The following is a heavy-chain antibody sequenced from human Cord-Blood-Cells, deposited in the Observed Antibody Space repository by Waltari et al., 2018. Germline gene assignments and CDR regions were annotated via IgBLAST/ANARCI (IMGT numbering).Heavy chain of an antibody. D-gene: IGHD7-27*01. Sequence: QVQLQQWGAGLLKPSETLSLTCAVYGGSFSGYYWSWIRQPPGKGLEWIGEINHSGSTNYNPSLKSRVTISVDTSKTQFSLKLSSVTAADTAVYYCARDWGSRAFDIWGQGTMVTVSS. CDR3: ARDWGSRAFDI. CDR2: INHSGST. J-gene: IGHJ3*02. V-gene: IGHV4-34*01. CDR1: GGSFSGYY.